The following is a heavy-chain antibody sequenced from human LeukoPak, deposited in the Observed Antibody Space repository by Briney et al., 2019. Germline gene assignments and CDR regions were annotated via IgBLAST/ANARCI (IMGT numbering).Heavy chain of an antibody. D-gene: IGHD6-19*01. J-gene: IGHJ6*03. Sequence: PSETLSLTCTVSGGSISSSSYYWGWIRQPPGKGREWNGSIYYSGSTYYNPSLNSRVTISVDTSKNQFSLKLSSVTAADTAVYYCASHVSAYSSGLPYYMDVWGKGTTVTVSS. CDR3: ASHVSAYSSGLPYYMDV. CDR1: GGSISSSSYY. CDR2: IYYSGST. V-gene: IGHV4-39*01.